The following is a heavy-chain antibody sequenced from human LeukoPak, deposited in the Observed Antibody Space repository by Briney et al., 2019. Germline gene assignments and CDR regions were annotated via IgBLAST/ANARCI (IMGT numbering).Heavy chain of an antibody. CDR3: ARDSRGFGELPDY. J-gene: IGHJ4*02. D-gene: IGHD3-10*01. Sequence: PGGSLRLSCAASGFTFSSYSMNWVRQAPGKGLEWVSYISSSSSTIYYADSAKGRFTISRDNAKNSLYLQMNSLRAEDTAVYYCARDSRGFGELPDYWGQGTLVTVSS. V-gene: IGHV3-48*04. CDR1: GFTFSSYS. CDR2: ISSSSSTI.